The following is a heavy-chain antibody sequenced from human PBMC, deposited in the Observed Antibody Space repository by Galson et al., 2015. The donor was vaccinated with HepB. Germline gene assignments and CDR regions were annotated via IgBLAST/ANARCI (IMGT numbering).Heavy chain of an antibody. CDR2: ISTHNGNT. Sequence: SVKVSCKASGYTFSSYGITWVRQAPGQGLEWMAWISTHNGNTNYAQKLQGRLTVTTDTSTTTAYMELRSLRSDDTAVYYCARAQRSGSAIRAQNFYYYAMDVWGQGTTVIVSS. V-gene: IGHV1-18*04. CDR3: ARAQRSGSAIRAQNFYYYAMDV. J-gene: IGHJ6*02. CDR1: GYTFSSYG. D-gene: IGHD1-26*01.